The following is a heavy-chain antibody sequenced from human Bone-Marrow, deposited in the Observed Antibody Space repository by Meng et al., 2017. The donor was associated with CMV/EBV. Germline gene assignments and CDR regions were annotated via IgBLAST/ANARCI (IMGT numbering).Heavy chain of an antibody. D-gene: IGHD6-19*01. J-gene: IGHJ4*02. CDR2: SNPNSGGT. CDR3: ARGKLLAGKGAFDY. Sequence: SRYTYHVYYIHWMRQAPGQGCEWMSWSNPNSGGTNYAQKLQGRVTMTRDKYINTAYMEVSRLKSDDTAVYYCARGKLLAGKGAFDYWGQGSLVTVSS. CDR1: RYTYHVYY. V-gene: IGHV1-2*02.